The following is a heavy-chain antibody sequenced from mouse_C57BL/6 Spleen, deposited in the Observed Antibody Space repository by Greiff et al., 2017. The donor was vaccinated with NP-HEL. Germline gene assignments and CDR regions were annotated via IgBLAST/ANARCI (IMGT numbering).Heavy chain of an antibody. V-gene: IGHV1-82*01. CDR3: ARTSPYYDYDGWYFDV. CDR1: GYAFSSSW. CDR2: IYPGDGDT. J-gene: IGHJ1*03. D-gene: IGHD2-4*01. Sequence: QVQLKESGPELVKPGASVKISCKASGYAFSSSWMNWVKQRPGKGLEWIGRIYPGDGDTNYNGKFKGKATLTADKSSSTAYMQLISLTSEDSAVYFCARTSPYYDYDGWYFDVWGTGTTVTVSS.